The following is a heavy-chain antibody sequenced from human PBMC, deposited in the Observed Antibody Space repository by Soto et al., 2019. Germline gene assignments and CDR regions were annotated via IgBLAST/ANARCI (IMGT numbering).Heavy chain of an antibody. J-gene: IGHJ4*02. CDR3: ARYQGDYGHPSGLHY. V-gene: IGHV1-46*01. Sequence: ASLKFSGKTSGYTFTNYYMHWIRQAPGQGLEWMGIINPTGGSADFAQKFQGRVTMTRDTSTSTVYMELSSLRSDDTAVYYCARYQGDYGHPSGLHYWGQGTLVTVSS. CDR2: INPTGGSA. CDR1: GYTFTNYY. D-gene: IGHD4-17*01.